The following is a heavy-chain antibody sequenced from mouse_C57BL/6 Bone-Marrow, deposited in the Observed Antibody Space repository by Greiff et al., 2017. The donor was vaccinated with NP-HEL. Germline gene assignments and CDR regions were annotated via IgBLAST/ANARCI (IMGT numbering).Heavy chain of an antibody. V-gene: IGHV1-81*01. CDR2: IYPRSGNT. CDR3: ATYYYGSRGYFDY. D-gene: IGHD1-1*01. J-gene: IGHJ2*01. Sequence: VQLQQSGAELARPGASVKLSCKASGYTFTSYGISWVKQRTGQGLEWIGEIYPRSGNTYYNEKFKGKATLTADKSSSTAYMELRSLTSEDSAVYFCATYYYGSRGYFDYWGQGTTLTVSS. CDR1: GYTFTSYG.